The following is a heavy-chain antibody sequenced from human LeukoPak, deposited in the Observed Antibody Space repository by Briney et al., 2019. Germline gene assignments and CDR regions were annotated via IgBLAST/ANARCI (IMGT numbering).Heavy chain of an antibody. CDR2: IKQDGSEK. J-gene: IGHJ5*02. CDR1: GFTFSSYW. D-gene: IGHD3-10*01. Sequence: GGSLRLSCAASGFTFSSYWMSWVRQAPGKGLEWVANIKQDGSEKYYVDSVKGRFTISRDNAKNSLYLQMNSLRAEDTVVYYCARAGFGCLWLGELGGWFDPGGRGTLVTVSA. V-gene: IGHV3-7*04. CDR3: ARAGFGCLWLGELGGWFDP.